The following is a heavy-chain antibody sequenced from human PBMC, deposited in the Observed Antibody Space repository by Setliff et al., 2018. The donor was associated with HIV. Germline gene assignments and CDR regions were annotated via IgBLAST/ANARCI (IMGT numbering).Heavy chain of an antibody. D-gene: IGHD2-21*01. CDR2: IYYSGST. V-gene: IGHV4-39*01. CDR1: GGSITTSTFY. Sequence: SETLSLTCTVSGGSITTSTFYWGWIRQPPGNGLEWIGTIYYSGSTYYNPSLKSRVTISTDTSKNQFSLKVRSVTAADTAVYYCARQVTVVGYFETAAGSFNYWGPGTLVTV. J-gene: IGHJ4*02. CDR3: ARQVTVVGYFETAAGSFNY.